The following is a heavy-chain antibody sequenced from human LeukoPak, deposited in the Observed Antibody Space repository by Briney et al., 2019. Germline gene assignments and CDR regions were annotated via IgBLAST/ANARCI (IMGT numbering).Heavy chain of an antibody. V-gene: IGHV3-30-3*01. CDR1: GFTFSSYA. J-gene: IGHJ4*02. Sequence: GGSLRLSCTASGFTFSSYAMYWVRQAPVKGLEWVAVISYDGNNRTYADSVRGRFTISRDNSKNTLYLQMNSLTTEDTAVYYCARRVPYTVATDYWGQGTLVTVSS. CDR2: ISYDGNNR. D-gene: IGHD4-17*01. CDR3: ARRVPYTVATDY.